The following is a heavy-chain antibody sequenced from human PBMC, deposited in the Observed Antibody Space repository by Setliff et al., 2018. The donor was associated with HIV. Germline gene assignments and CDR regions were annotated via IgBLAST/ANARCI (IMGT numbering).Heavy chain of an antibody. D-gene: IGHD2-2*03. CDR1: GYTFTSYY. J-gene: IGHJ6*03. CDR2: ISPSGGST. Sequence: ASVKVSCKASGYTFTSYYMHWVRQAPGQGLEWMGIISPSGGSTSYAQKFQGRVTMTRDTSTNTVYMELSSLRSEDTAVYYCARDGPALDIVVVPAASVLGYYYYYMDVWGKGTTVTSP. CDR3: ARDGPALDIVVVPAASVLGYYYYYMDV. V-gene: IGHV1-46*01.